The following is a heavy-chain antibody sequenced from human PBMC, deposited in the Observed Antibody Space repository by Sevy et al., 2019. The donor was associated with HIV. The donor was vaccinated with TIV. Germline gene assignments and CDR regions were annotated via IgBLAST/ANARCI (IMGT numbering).Heavy chain of an antibody. V-gene: IGHV3-15*01. J-gene: IGHJ6*02. CDR3: TTAPTATSYYGMDV. CDR2: IKSKTDGGTT. Sequence: GGSLRLSCAASGFTFSNAWMSWVRQAPGKGLEWVGRIKSKTDGGTTDYAAPVKGRFTISRDDSKNTLYLQMNSLKTEDTAVYYCTTAPTATSYYGMDVWGQGTTVTVSS. CDR1: GFTFSNAW. D-gene: IGHD4-17*01.